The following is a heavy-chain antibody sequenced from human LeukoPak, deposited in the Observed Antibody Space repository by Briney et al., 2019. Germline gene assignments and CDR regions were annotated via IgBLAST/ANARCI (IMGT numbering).Heavy chain of an antibody. CDR2: IYYSGST. CDR1: GGSISSYY. J-gene: IGHJ4*02. CDR3: ARVDLGGSLDY. V-gene: IGHV4-59*01. Sequence: ASETLSLTCTVSGGSISSYYWSWIRQPPGKGLEWIGYIYYSGSTNYNPSLKSRVTISVDTSKNQFSLKLSSATAADTAAYYCARVDLGGSLDYWGQGTLVTVSS. D-gene: IGHD3-16*01.